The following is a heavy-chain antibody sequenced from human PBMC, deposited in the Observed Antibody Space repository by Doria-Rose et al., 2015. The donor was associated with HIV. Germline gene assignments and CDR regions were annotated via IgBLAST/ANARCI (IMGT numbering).Heavy chain of an antibody. J-gene: IGHJ4*02. CDR1: GVSLSSPGMG. CDR2: MFSDDER. D-gene: IGHD6-13*01. CDR3: ARIKSSRWYHKYYFDF. V-gene: IGHV2-26*01. Sequence: SGPVLVKPTETLTLTCTVSGVSLSSPGMGVSWIRQPPGKALEWLANMFSDDERSYNPSLKSRLTISRGTSKSQVVLTMTDMDPVDTATYYCARIKSSRWYHKYYFDFWGQGTLVIVSA.